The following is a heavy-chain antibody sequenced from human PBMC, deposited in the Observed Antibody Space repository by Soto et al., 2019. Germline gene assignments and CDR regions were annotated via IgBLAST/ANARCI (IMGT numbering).Heavy chain of an antibody. D-gene: IGHD6-19*01. V-gene: IGHV3-30-3*01. CDR2: ISYDGSNK. J-gene: IGHJ6*02. CDR3: ARDHLSGWYGAEEVTGYGMDV. Sequence: GGSLRLSCAASGFTFSSYATHWVRQAPGKGLEWVAVISYDGSNKYYADSVKGRFTISRDNSKNTLYLQMNSLRAEDTAVYYCARDHLSGWYGAEEVTGYGMDVWGQGTTVTVSS. CDR1: GFTFSSYA.